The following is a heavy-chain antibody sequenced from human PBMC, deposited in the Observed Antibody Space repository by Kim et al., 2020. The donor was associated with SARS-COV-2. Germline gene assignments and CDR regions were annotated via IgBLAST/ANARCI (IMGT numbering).Heavy chain of an antibody. CDR2: ISAYNGNT. J-gene: IGHJ6*02. CDR1: GYTFTSYG. D-gene: IGHD6-19*01. Sequence: ASVKVSCKASGYTFTSYGISWVRQAPGQGLEWMGWISAYNGNTNYAQKLQGRVTMTTDTSTSTAYMELRSLRSDETAVYYCARDRLVEPYSSGWYRHFYYYYGMDVWGQGTTVTVSS. V-gene: IGHV1-18*01. CDR3: ARDRLVEPYSSGWYRHFYYYYGMDV.